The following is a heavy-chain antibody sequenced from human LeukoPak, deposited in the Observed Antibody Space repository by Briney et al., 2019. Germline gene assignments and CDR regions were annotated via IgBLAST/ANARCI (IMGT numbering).Heavy chain of an antibody. J-gene: IGHJ5*02. CDR3: ARVYNINWFDP. CDR2: IIPIFGTA. V-gene: IGHV1-69*06. CDR1: GGTLSSYV. D-gene: IGHD1-14*01. Sequence: GASVKASCKASGGTLSSYVISWVRQALGKGLEWMGRIIPIFGTANYAQKFQGRVTITADKSTSTAYMELSSLRSEDTAVYYCARVYNINWFDPWGQGTLVTVSS.